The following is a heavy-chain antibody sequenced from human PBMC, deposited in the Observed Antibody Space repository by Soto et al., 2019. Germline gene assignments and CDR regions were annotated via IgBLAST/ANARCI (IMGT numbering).Heavy chain of an antibody. CDR1: GFSLSTSGVG. J-gene: IGHJ4*02. V-gene: IGHV2-5*01. CDR2: IYWNDDK. Sequence: QITLKESGPTLVKPTQTLTLTCTFSGFSLSTSGVGVGWIRQPPGKALEWLALIYWNDDKRYSPSLKSRLTITKDTSKNQVVLTMTNMDPVDTATYYCARSYYDILPGYRNGDYWGQGTLVTLSS. CDR3: ARSYYDILPGYRNGDY. D-gene: IGHD3-9*01.